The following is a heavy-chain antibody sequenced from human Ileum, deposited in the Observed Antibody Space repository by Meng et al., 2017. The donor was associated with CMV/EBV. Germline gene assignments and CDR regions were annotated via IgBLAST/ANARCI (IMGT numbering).Heavy chain of an antibody. V-gene: IGHV4-34*01. CDR2: IYRDGTT. CDR3: ARSTKADCWEVLTY. D-gene: IGHD2-21*02. Sequence: QAPLRHGRAVLFKPSHTPTVTCAVYGDTFSQYYWTGIRQPPGKGLEWIGEIYRDGTTNYDPSLKSRVSISEDTSKNQFSLKLTSVTAADTAVYYCARSTKADCWEVLTYWGQGTLVTVSS. CDR1: GDTFSQYY. J-gene: IGHJ4*02.